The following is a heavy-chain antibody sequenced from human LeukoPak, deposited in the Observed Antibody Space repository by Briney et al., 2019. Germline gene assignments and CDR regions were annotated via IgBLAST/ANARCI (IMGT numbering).Heavy chain of an antibody. Sequence: GGSLRLSCAASGFTFSSYAMHWVRQAPGKGLEWVAVISYDGSNKYYADSVKGRFTISRDNSKNTLYLQMNSLRAEDTAVYYCARDGDWWFGAKDYWGQGTLVTVSS. CDR3: ARDGDWWFGAKDY. V-gene: IGHV3-30-3*01. D-gene: IGHD3-10*01. CDR2: ISYDGSNK. CDR1: GFTFSSYA. J-gene: IGHJ4*02.